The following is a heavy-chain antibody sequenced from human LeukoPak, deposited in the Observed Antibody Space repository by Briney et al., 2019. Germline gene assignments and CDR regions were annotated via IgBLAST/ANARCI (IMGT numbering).Heavy chain of an antibody. J-gene: IGHJ6*02. V-gene: IGHV3-64D*09. D-gene: IGHD2-15*01. Sequence: GGSLRLSCSASGFPFSSYAMHWVRQAPGRGLEYVSAISDSGGSTYYADSVKGRFTISRDNSKNTLYLQMSSLRAEDTAVYFCVRGYSFGPYGMDVWGQGTTVTVSS. CDR1: GFPFSSYA. CDR3: VRGYSFGPYGMDV. CDR2: ISDSGGST.